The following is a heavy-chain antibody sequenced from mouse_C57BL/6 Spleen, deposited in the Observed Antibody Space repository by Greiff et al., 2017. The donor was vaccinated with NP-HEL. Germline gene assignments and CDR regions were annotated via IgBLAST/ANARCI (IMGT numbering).Heavy chain of an antibody. D-gene: IGHD2-4*01. CDR1: GYTFTSYW. Sequence: QVQLQQPGAELVMPGASVKLSCKASGYTFTSYWMHWVKQRPGQGLEWIGEIDPSDSYTNYNQKFKGKSTLTVDKSSSTAYMQLSSLTSEDSAVYYCARGGQYDYDSYYYAMDYWGQGTSVTVSS. CDR2: IDPSDSYT. CDR3: ARGGQYDYDSYYYAMDY. V-gene: IGHV1-69*01. J-gene: IGHJ4*01.